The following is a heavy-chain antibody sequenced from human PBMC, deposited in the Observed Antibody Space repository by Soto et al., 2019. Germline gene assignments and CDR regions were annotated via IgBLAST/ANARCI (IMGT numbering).Heavy chain of an antibody. V-gene: IGHV1-3*01. J-gene: IGHJ4*02. Sequence: GASVKVSCKTSGYSFSTHTLHWVRQTPGHGLQWLGWIYPGNGKTKYSQQRFQGRVTLTSDTSASTAYLELSSLRSEDTAMYYCARGSVTGPFYFENWGQGTLVTV. CDR2: IYPGNGKT. CDR3: ARGSVTGPFYFEN. D-gene: IGHD2-21*02. CDR1: GYSFSTHT.